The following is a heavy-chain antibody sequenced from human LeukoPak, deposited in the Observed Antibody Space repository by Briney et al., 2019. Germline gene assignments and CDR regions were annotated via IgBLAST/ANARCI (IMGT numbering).Heavy chain of an antibody. CDR2: INPRDSDT. V-gene: IGHV5-51*01. Sequence: GESLKIFCKVSGYSFTSYWIGWVRQMPGKGLEWMGIINPRDSDTKYSPSFQGQVTISVDKSISTAYLQWSSLKASDTAMYYCARQSVDGRYTFDYWGQGTLVTVSS. CDR3: ARQSVDGRYTFDY. J-gene: IGHJ4*02. D-gene: IGHD3-16*02. CDR1: GYSFTSYW.